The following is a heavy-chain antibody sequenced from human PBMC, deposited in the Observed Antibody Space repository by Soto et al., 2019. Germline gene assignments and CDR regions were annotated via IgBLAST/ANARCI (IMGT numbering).Heavy chain of an antibody. V-gene: IGHV4-59*08. CDR2: TYYSGST. CDR3: ARVTGADDAFDI. Sequence: PSETLSLTCTVSGGSTSSYYWSWIRQPPGKGLEWIGYTYYSGSTNYNPSLKSRVTISVDTSKNQFSLKLSSVTAADTAVYYCARVTGADDAFDIWGQGTMVTVSS. J-gene: IGHJ3*02. CDR1: GGSTSSYY. D-gene: IGHD7-27*01.